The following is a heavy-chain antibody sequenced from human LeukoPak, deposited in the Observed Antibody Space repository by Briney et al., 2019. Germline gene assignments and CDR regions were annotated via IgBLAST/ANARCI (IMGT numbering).Heavy chain of an antibody. CDR2: LPYRGYT. CDR1: GGSISSGNYY. Sequence: SETLSLTCSVSGGSISSGNYYWGWIRQSPEKGLEWFGSLPYRGYTYYNPFLKSRVTISADTSNNQISLHLGSVTAADTAVYFCARHQRSGLRRGFDHWGQGILVTVSS. CDR3: ARHQRSGLRRGFDH. D-gene: IGHD3-10*01. V-gene: IGHV4-39*01. J-gene: IGHJ4*02.